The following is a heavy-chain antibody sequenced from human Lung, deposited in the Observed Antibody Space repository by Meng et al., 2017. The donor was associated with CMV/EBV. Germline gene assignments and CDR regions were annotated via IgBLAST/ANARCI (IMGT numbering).Heavy chain of an antibody. V-gene: IGHV4-34*01. CDR3: ARSHRPPIPGSIAERVGVMTRGYDFDY. CDR2: INHSGST. J-gene: IGHJ4*02. D-gene: IGHD6-6*01. Sequence: SETLSLTCAVSGGSFSGYYRSWLRQPPGKGLEWIGEINHSGSTNYNPSLKSRVTISVDTSKNQFSLKLSSVTAADTTVYYCARSHRPPIPGSIAERVGVMTRGYDFDYWGQGXLVTVSS. CDR1: GGSFSGYY.